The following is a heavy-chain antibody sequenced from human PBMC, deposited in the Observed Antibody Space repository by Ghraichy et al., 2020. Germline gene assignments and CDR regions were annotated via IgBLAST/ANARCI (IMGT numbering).Heavy chain of an antibody. V-gene: IGHV3-64*01. CDR2: IGLDGSAA. D-gene: IGHD6-19*01. J-gene: IGHJ4*02. CDR3: ARDLPSGWSFDH. Sequence: GGSLRLSCVVSGFTFSSFPMHWVRQAPGKGLEFLSSIGLDGSAAQYANSVKGRFTISRDNSKNILYLQMGGLRPDDMGIYYCARDLPSGWSFDHWGQGTLVTVSS. CDR1: GFTFSSFP.